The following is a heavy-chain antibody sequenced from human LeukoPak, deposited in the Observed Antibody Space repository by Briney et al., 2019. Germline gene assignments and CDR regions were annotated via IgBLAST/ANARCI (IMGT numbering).Heavy chain of an antibody. V-gene: IGHV3-48*01. Sequence: GGSLRLSCAASRFTSSTYSMRWGRQAPGKGLEWVSHISSSRTTIYYVDFVKGRFTISRDNAKNSLYLQMNSLRAEDTAVYYCARERHGSDLMTYYYLDVWGKGTTVTVSS. D-gene: IGHD5-12*01. J-gene: IGHJ6*03. CDR3: ARERHGSDLMTYYYLDV. CDR1: RFTSSTYS. CDR2: ISSSRTTI.